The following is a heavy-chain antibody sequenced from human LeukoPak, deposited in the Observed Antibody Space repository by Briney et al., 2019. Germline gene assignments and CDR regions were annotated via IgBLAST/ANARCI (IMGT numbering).Heavy chain of an antibody. CDR2: IYYSGST. J-gene: IGHJ4*02. D-gene: IGHD6-19*01. V-gene: IGHV4-39*07. Sequence: PSETLSLTCTVSGGSISSSGYYWGWIRQPPGKGLEWIGSIYYSGSTYYNPSLKSRVTISVDTSKNQFSLKLSSVTAADTAVYYCARGSSGWLRFDYWGQGTLVTVSS. CDR3: ARGSSGWLRFDY. CDR1: GGSISSSGYY.